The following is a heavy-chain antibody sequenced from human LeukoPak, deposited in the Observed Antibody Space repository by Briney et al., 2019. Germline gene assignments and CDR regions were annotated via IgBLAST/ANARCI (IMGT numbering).Heavy chain of an antibody. CDR2: ISGDGGST. J-gene: IGHJ1*01. V-gene: IGHV3-43*02. Sequence: GRSLRLSCAASGFVFSDCGMHWVRQAPGKGLEWVSLISGDGGSTYYADSMKGRFTISRDNSKNSLYLQMNSLRTEDTALYYCARDSQEFFQHWGQGTLVTVSS. CDR3: ARDSQEFFQH. CDR1: GFVFSDCG.